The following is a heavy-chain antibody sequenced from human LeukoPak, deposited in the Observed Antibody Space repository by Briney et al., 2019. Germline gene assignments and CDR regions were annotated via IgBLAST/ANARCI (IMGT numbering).Heavy chain of an antibody. CDR2: FYYSGST. CDR1: GGSISSYY. CDR3: ARDKGHYYDSSGYFKVGVAFDI. V-gene: IGHV4-59*01. Sequence: SETLSLTCTVSGGSISSYYWSWIRQPPGKGLEWIGYFYYSGSTNYNPSLKSRVTISVDTSKNQFSLKLNSVTAADTAVYYCARDKGHYYDSSGYFKVGVAFDIWGQGTMVTVSS. D-gene: IGHD3-22*01. J-gene: IGHJ3*02.